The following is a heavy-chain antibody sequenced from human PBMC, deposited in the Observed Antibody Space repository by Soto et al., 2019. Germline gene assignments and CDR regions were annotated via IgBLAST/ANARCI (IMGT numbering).Heavy chain of an antibody. CDR2: ISAYNGNT. CDR1: GYTFTSYG. J-gene: IGHJ4*02. V-gene: IGHV1-18*04. CDR3: ARDGNYDFWSGYQGFDY. Sequence: GASVKVSCKASGYTFTSYGISWVRQAPGQGLEWMGWISAYNGNTNYAQKLQGRVTMTTDTSTSTAYMELRSLRSDDTAVYYCARDGNYDFWSGYQGFDYWGQGTQVTVSS. D-gene: IGHD3-3*01.